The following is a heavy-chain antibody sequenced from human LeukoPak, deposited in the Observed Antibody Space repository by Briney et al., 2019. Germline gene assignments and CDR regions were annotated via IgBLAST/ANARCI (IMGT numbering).Heavy chain of an antibody. D-gene: IGHD6-13*01. CDR2: FDPEDGET. J-gene: IGHJ5*02. CDR1: GYTLTELS. CDR3: ATDLIAAPPVSRFDP. Sequence: ASVKVSCKVSGYTLTELSMHWVRQAPGKGLEWMGGFDPEDGETIYAQKFQGRVTMTEDTSTDTAYMELSSLRSEDTAVYYCATDLIAAPPVSRFDPWGQGTLVTVSS. V-gene: IGHV1-24*01.